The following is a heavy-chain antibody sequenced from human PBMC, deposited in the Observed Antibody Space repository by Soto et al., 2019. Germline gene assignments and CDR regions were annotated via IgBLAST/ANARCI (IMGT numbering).Heavy chain of an antibody. D-gene: IGHD1-1*01. CDR2: IYYSGST. J-gene: IGHJ3*02. Sequence: SETLSLTCAVYGGSFSGYYWSWIRQPPGKGLEWIGYIYYSGSTNYNPSLKSRVTISVDTSKNQFSLKLSSVTAADTAVYYCARDLEGTASAFDIWGQGTMVTVSS. V-gene: IGHV4-59*01. CDR1: GGSFSGYY. CDR3: ARDLEGTASAFDI.